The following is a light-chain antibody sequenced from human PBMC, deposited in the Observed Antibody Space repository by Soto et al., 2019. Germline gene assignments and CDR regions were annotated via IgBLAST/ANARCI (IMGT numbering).Light chain of an antibody. CDR3: QQYDSSAIT. Sequence: EIVLTQSPGTLSLSPGERATLSCRASQSVSSRLAWYQQKPGQAPRLLISGASSRATGIPDRFSGSGSGTAFTLTISRLEPEDFALYYCQQYDSSAITFGQGTRLEIK. J-gene: IGKJ5*01. V-gene: IGKV3-20*01. CDR2: GAS. CDR1: QSVSSR.